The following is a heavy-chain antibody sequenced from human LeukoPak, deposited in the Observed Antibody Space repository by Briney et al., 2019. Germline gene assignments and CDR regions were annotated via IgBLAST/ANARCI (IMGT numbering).Heavy chain of an antibody. D-gene: IGHD2-15*01. CDR2: ISPDDKTT. J-gene: IGHJ5*02. V-gene: IGHV3-74*01. Sequence: GGSLRLSCAASGFTFSKNWLHWVRQAPGKGLVWVSRISPDDKTTSYADSVKGRFTVSRDDAKNTVYLQMNNLRAEDTAVYYCVRGGPSTWSWGQGTLVTVSS. CDR3: VRGGPSTWS. CDR1: GFTFSKNW.